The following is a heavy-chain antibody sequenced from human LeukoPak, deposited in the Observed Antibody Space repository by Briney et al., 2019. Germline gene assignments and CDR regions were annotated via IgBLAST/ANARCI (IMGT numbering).Heavy chain of an antibody. CDR3: AGSVWIFGVVISDAFDI. CDR1: GGSISSGSYY. V-gene: IGHV4-61*02. D-gene: IGHD3-3*01. Sequence: SETLSLTCTVSGGSISSGSYYWSWIRQPAGKGLEGIGRIYASGSTNYNPSLKSRVTISVDTSKNQFSLKLSSVTAADTAVYYCAGSVWIFGVVISDAFDIWGQGTMVTVSS. J-gene: IGHJ3*02. CDR2: IYASGST.